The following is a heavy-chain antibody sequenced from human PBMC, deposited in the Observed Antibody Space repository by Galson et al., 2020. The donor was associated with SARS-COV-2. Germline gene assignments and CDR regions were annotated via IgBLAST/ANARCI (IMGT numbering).Heavy chain of an antibody. Sequence: ASVKVSCKASGYTFTRYAMNWVRQAPGQGLEYMGWINTNTGNPTYAQGFTGRFVFSLDTSVSTTYLQISSLKADDTAVYYCARDQDYGSGHHYGLDVWGQGTTVTVS. CDR2: INTNTGNP. CDR1: GYTFTRYA. CDR3: ARDQDYGSGHHYGLDV. J-gene: IGHJ6*02. D-gene: IGHD3-10*01. V-gene: IGHV7-4-1*02.